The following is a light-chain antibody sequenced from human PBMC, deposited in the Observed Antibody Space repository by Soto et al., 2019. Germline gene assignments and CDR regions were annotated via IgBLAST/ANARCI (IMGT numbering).Light chain of an antibody. CDR2: EVS. CDR1: SSDVGSYNL. CDR3: CSYAGRTTFHV. Sequence: QSALTQPASVSGSLGQSITISCTGTSSDVGSYNLVSWYLQYPGKAPQFLIYEVSKRPSGVSARFSGSKSGNTASLTISGLQAEDEADYYCCSYAGRTTFHVFGTGTKVTVL. J-gene: IGLJ1*01. V-gene: IGLV2-23*02.